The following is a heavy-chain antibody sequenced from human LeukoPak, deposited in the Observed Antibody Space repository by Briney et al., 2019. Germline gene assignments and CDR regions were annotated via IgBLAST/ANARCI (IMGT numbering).Heavy chain of an antibody. CDR1: RGSLSRYY. CDR3: ARGGLYNWNYSDYYYYYMDV. Sequence: SQTLSLTCTVSRGSLSRYYWSWVRHPPATGLECVGYIYYSGSTNYHPALKSRVTISVDTSKTQFSLKLSSVTAADTAVYYCARGGLYNWNYSDYYYYYMDVWGKGTTVTVSS. D-gene: IGHD1-7*01. CDR2: IYYSGST. V-gene: IGHV4-59*01. J-gene: IGHJ6*03.